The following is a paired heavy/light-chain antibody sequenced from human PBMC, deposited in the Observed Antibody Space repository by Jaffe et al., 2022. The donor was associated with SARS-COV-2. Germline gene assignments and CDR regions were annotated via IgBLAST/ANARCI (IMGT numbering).Light chain of an antibody. CDR1: SSDVGGYNY. Sequence: QSALTQPASVSGSPGQSITISCTGTSSDVGGYNYVSWYQQHPGKAPKLMIYDVSNRPSGVSNRFSGSKSGNTASLTISGLQAEDEADYYCSSYRSSSTLLFGGGTKLTVL. V-gene: IGLV2-14*01. CDR2: DVS. J-gene: IGLJ2*01. CDR3: SSYRSSSTLL.
Heavy chain of an antibody. CDR2: ISSSGGST. Sequence: EVQLLESGGGLVQPGGSLRLSCAASGFTFSSYAMSWVRQAPGKGLEWVSAISSSGGSTYYADSVKGRFTISRDNSKNTLYLQMNSLRGEDTAVYYCAKGYYHGSGRQGSLYYYNMDVWGQGTTVTVSS. CDR3: AKGYYHGSGRQGSLYYYNMDV. CDR1: GFTFSSYA. D-gene: IGHD3-10*01. V-gene: IGHV3-23*01. J-gene: IGHJ6*02.